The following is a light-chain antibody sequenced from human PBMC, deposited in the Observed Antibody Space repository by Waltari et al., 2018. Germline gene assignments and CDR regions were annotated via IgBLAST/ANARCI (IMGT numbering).Light chain of an antibody. CDR3: LHHHSFPRT. V-gene: IGKV1-17*03. CDR1: QDINNY. CDR2: AAS. Sequence: DIQLTQSPSAMSASVGDRVPITCRASQDINNYLAWFQQKPGQAPQRLIYAASNLQSGVPSRFRGGGSGTEFTLIISSLQPEDFATYYCLHHHSFPRTFGQGTKVEI. J-gene: IGKJ1*01.